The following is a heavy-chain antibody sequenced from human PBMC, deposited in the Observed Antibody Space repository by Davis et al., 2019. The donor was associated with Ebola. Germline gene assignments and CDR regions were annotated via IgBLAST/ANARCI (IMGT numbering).Heavy chain of an antibody. J-gene: IGHJ4*02. CDR2: INAGNGNT. CDR3: ARNPYCSGGSCYFADY. V-gene: IGHV1-3*01. Sequence: AASVKVSCKASGYTFTSYAMHWVRQAPGQRLEWMGWINAGNGNTKYSQKFQGRVTITRDTSASTAYMELSSLRSEDTAVYYCARNPYCSGGSCYFADYWGQGTLVTVSS. D-gene: IGHD2-15*01. CDR1: GYTFTSYA.